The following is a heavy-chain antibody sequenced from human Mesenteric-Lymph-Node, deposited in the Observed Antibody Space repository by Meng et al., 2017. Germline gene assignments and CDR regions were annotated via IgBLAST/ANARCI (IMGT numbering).Heavy chain of an antibody. J-gene: IGHJ5*02. Sequence: QLQLQESGSGLVRPSQTLSLTCAVSGDSISSGDYSWTWIRQPPGKGLEWIGYIYHGVNIYYTPSLRSRVTISVDKSRNQFSLKLTSVSAADTAVYYCVRDTRRGGGWFDPWGQGTLVTVSS. CDR1: GDSISSGDYS. CDR2: IYHGVNI. D-gene: IGHD3-10*01. CDR3: VRDTRRGGGWFDP. V-gene: IGHV4-30-2*01.